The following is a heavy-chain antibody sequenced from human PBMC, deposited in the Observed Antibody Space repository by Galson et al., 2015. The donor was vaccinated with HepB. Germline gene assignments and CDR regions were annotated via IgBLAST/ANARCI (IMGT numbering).Heavy chain of an antibody. V-gene: IGHV1-2*02. D-gene: IGHD3-22*01. CDR1: GYTFTGYY. Sequence: SVKVSCKASGYTFTGYYMHWVRQAPGQGLEWMGWINPNSGGTDYAQKFQGRVTMTRDTSISIAYMELSSLRSDDTAVYYCARDKSSGYLAWYFDYWGQGTLVTVSP. J-gene: IGHJ4*02. CDR2: INPNSGGT. CDR3: ARDKSSGYLAWYFDY.